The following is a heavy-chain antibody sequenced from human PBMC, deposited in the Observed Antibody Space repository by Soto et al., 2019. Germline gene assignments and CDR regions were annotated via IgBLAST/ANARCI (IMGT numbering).Heavy chain of an antibody. CDR1: GYTFTGYY. CDR2: INPNSGST. J-gene: IGHJ4*02. Sequence: GASVKVSCKASGYTFTGYYMHWVRQAPGQGLEWMGWINPNSGSTNYAQKFQGRVTMTRDTSISTAYMELSRLRSDDTAVYYCARERGNYYDSIGYYTFWGQGTLVTVSS. D-gene: IGHD3-22*01. V-gene: IGHV1-2*02. CDR3: ARERGNYYDSIGYYTF.